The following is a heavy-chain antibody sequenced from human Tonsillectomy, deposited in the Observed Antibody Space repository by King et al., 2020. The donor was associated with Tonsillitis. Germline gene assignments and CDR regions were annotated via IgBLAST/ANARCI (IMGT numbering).Heavy chain of an antibody. Sequence: VQLVESGGGLVQPGGSLRLSCAASGFTFSSYAMSWVRQAPGTGLEWASAISGSGGSTYYADSVKGRFTISRDNSKNTLYLQMNSLRAEDTAVYYCAKRGSGSYSYDYWGQGTLVTVSS. CDR3: AKRGSGSYSYDY. J-gene: IGHJ4*02. V-gene: IGHV3-23*04. CDR2: ISGSGGST. CDR1: GFTFSSYA. D-gene: IGHD1-26*01.